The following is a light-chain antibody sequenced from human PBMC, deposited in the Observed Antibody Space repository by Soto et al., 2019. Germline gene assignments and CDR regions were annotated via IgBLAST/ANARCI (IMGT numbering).Light chain of an antibody. CDR3: PHCDYRPI. V-gene: IGKV1-33*01. CDR1: QDITSY. Sequence: DIQMTQSPSSLSASVGDRVTITCQASQDITSYLNWYQHKPGKAPKLLIYDASILEAGVPPRFSGSGSGTDFTLTISSLQPEDVATYYCPHCDYRPIFGPGTTVHFK. CDR2: DAS. J-gene: IGKJ3*01.